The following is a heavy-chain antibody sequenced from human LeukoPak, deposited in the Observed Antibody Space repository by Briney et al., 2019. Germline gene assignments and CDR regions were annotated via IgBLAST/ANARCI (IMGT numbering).Heavy chain of an antibody. D-gene: IGHD3-10*01. J-gene: IGHJ6*03. CDR3: ARDYVMVRGVHYYYYMDV. CDR2: VYYSGST. V-gene: IGHV4-59*01. Sequence: PSETLSLTCTVSGGSISSYYWSRIRQPPGKGLEWIGYVYYSGSTNYNPSLKSRVTISVDTSKNQFSLKLSSVTAADTAVYYCARDYVMVRGVHYYYYMDVWGKGTTVTISS. CDR1: GGSISSYY.